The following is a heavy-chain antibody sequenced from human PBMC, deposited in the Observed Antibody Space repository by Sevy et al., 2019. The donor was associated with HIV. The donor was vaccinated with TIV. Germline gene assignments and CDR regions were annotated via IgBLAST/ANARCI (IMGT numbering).Heavy chain of an antibody. V-gene: IGHV4-4*02. J-gene: IGHJ5*02. CDR3: ARGGETPRGFDP. CDR2: IYHSGSS. D-gene: IGHD3-16*01. CDR1: GGSIRSVNW. Sequence: KQSRTLSLTCAVSGGSIRSVNWWHWVRQPPGKGLEWIGEIYHSGSSNCNPSLKSRVTISVDNSKNQFSLKLTSVTAADTAVYYCARGGETPRGFDPWGQGSLVTVSS.